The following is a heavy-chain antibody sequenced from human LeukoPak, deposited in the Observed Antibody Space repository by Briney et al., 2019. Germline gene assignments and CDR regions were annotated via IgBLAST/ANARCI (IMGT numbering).Heavy chain of an antibody. J-gene: IGHJ4*02. CDR2: IYTSENT. CDR1: GGSISSYY. V-gene: IGHV4-4*07. CDR3: ARGGSPGSHAGYYVVRGVSEFDY. Sequence: PSETLSLTCTVSGGSISSYYWSWIRQPAGKGLEWIGRIYTSENTNYNPSLKSRVTMSVDTSKNQFSLKLSSVTAADTAVYYCARGGSPGSHAGYYVVRGVSEFDYWGQGTLVTVSS. D-gene: IGHD3-10*01.